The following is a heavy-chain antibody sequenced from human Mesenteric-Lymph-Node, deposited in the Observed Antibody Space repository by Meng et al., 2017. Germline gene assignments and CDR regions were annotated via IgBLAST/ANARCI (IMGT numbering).Heavy chain of an antibody. CDR2: TYYKSKWYN. CDR1: GDSVSTNSAA. D-gene: IGHD6-25*01. J-gene: IGHJ4*02. V-gene: IGHV6-1*01. CDR3: ARDPAAFDF. Sequence: QVRVQQSGPGLVKPSQTLSLTCAISGDSVSTNSAAWNWIRQSPSGGLEWLGRTYYKSKWYNDYAESVKSRITINPDTSKNQFSLQLNSVTPEDTAVYYCARDPAAFDFWGQGILVTVSS.